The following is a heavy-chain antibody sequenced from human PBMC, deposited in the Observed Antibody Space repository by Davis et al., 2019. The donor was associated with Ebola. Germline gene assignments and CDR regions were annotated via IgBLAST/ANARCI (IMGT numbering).Heavy chain of an antibody. CDR1: GGSISSSSYY. CDR3: ARGQGYYYDSSGYHRAFDI. J-gene: IGHJ3*02. CDR2: FSYSGST. V-gene: IGHV4-39*01. D-gene: IGHD3-22*01. Sequence: PSETLSLTCTVSGGSISSSSYYWGWIRQPPGKGLEWIGSFSYSGSTYYNPSLKSRVTISVDTSKNQFSLKLSSVTAADTAVYYCARGQGYYYDSSGYHRAFDIWGQGTMVTVSS.